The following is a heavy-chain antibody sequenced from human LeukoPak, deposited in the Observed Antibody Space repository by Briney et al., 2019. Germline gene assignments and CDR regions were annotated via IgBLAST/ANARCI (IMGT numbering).Heavy chain of an antibody. Sequence: GGSLRLSCAASGFTFSSYSMNWVRQAPGKGLEWVSSISSSSSYVYYADSVKGRFTISRDNAKNSLYLQMHSLRAEDTAVYYCARDPLYGDYADYWGQGTLVTVSS. D-gene: IGHD4-17*01. V-gene: IGHV3-21*01. J-gene: IGHJ4*02. CDR1: GFTFSSYS. CDR3: ARDPLYGDYADY. CDR2: ISSSSSYV.